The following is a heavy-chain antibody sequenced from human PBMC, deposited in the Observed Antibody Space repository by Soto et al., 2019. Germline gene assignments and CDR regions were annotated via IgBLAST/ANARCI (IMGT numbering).Heavy chain of an antibody. CDR2: ISYDGSNK. V-gene: IGHV3-30*18. Sequence: QVQLVESGGGVVQPGRSLRLSCAASGFTFSSYGMHWVRQAPGKGLEWVAVISYDGSNKYYADSVKGRFTISRDNSKNTLYLQMNSMRAEDTAVYDCAKWLRWQRNKWFDPWGQGTLVTVSS. D-gene: IGHD2-15*01. CDR3: AKWLRWQRNKWFDP. CDR1: GFTFSSYG. J-gene: IGHJ5*02.